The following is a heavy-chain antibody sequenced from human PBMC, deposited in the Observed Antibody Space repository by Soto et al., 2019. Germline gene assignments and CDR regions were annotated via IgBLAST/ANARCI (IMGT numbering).Heavy chain of an antibody. D-gene: IGHD2-15*01. Sequence: QVQLVQSGAEVKKPGASVKVSCKASGYTFTSYDINWVRQATGQGLEWMGWMNPNSGNTGYAQKFQGRVTMTRNTSMSTAYMELSSLRSEDTAVYYCARSGYCSGGSCYSSWAFDIWGQGTMVTVSS. CDR3: ARSGYCSGGSCYSSWAFDI. CDR1: GYTFTSYD. CDR2: MNPNSGNT. J-gene: IGHJ3*02. V-gene: IGHV1-8*01.